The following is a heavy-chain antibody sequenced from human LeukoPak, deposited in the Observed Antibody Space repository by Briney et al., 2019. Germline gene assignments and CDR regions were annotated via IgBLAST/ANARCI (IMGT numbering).Heavy chain of an antibody. J-gene: IGHJ4*02. CDR2: IRNKATSYTT. D-gene: IGHD5-12*01. CDR3: AGGSRGYFDY. V-gene: IGHV3-72*01. Sequence: GGSLRLSCATSGFTFDDYGLSWVRQAPGKGLEWVGRIRNKATSYTTEYAASVKGRFTISRDDSKNSVYLQMNNLQTEDTAVYYCAGGSRGYFDYWGQGTLVTVSS. CDR1: GFTFDDYG.